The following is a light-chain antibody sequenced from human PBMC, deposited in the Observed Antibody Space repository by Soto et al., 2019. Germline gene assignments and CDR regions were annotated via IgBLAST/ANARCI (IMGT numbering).Light chain of an antibody. Sequence: QSVLTQPPSASGTPGQRVTISCSGSSSNIGSNTVDWYQQFPGTAPQLLIYSNNQRPSGVPDRFSGSKSGTSASLAISGLQSEDEADYYCAAWDDSLNGHVFGGGTKVTVL. CDR3: AAWDDSLNGHV. V-gene: IGLV1-44*01. J-gene: IGLJ2*01. CDR2: SNN. CDR1: SSNIGSNT.